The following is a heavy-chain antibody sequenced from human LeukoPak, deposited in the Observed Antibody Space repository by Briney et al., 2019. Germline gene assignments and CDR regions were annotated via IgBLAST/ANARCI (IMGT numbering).Heavy chain of an antibody. V-gene: IGHV4-4*07. Sequence: SETLSLTCTVSGGSISSYYWSWIRQPAGKGLEWFGSIYYSGSTYYNPSLKSRVTISVDTSKNQFSLKLSSVTAADTAVYYCARGPATVTKHPVDYWGQGTLVTVSS. J-gene: IGHJ4*02. CDR1: GGSISSYY. CDR3: ARGPATVTKHPVDY. CDR2: IYYSGST. D-gene: IGHD4-17*01.